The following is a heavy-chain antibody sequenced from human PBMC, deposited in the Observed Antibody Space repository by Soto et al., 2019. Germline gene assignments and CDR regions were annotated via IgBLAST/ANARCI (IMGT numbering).Heavy chain of an antibody. CDR3: ARTVSGGFDY. Sequence: PSETLSLTCTVSAGSISSYYWSWIRQPPGKGLEWVGYIYYSGSTNYNPSLVGRVSVSVDTSKSQLSLNLNSVTAADTAVYYCARTVSGGFDYWGQGILVTVSS. V-gene: IGHV4-59*01. CDR2: IYYSGST. J-gene: IGHJ4*01. CDR1: AGSISSYY.